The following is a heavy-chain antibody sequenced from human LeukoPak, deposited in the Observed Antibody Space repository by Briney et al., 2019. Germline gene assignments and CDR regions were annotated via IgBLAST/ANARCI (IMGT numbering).Heavy chain of an antibody. V-gene: IGHV3-21*01. CDR2: ISSSSTYI. D-gene: IGHD6-19*01. J-gene: IGHJ4*02. Sequence: GGSLRLSCAASGFTFSSYSMNWVRQAPGKGLEWVSFISSSSTYIYYADSVRGRFTISRDNAKNSLYLQMNSLRAEDTAVYYCAREGYSSGSFDYWGQGTLVTVSS. CDR3: AREGYSSGSFDY. CDR1: GFTFSSYS.